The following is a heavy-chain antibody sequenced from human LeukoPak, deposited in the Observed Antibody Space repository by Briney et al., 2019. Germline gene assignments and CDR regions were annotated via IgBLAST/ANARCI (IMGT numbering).Heavy chain of an antibody. V-gene: IGHV3-30*18. D-gene: IGHD3-3*01. CDR3: AKDLGVLYDFWSGYYGPPSLLGDYYGMDV. CDR2: ISYDGSNK. CDR1: GFTFSSYG. J-gene: IGHJ6*02. Sequence: GRSLRLSCAASGFTFSSYGMHWVRQAPGKGLEGVAVISYDGSNKYYADSVKGRFTISRDNSKNTLYLQMNSLRAEDTAVYYCAKDLGVLYDFWSGYYGPPSLLGDYYGMDVWGQGTTVTVSS.